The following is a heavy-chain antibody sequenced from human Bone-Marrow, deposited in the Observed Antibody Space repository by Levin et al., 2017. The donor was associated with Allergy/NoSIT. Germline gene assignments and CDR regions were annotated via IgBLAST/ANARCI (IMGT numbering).Heavy chain of an antibody. CDR2: VYYSGST. CDR3: ASLRWYFDV. V-gene: IGHV4-39*01. CDR1: GGSLSSSSYY. Sequence: ASETLSLTCTVSGGSLSSSSYYWGWIRQPPGTGLEWIGSVYYSGSTYYNPSLKSRVTISVDTSKNQFSLKLRSVTGADTAVYYCASLRWYFDVWGRGTLVTVSS. J-gene: IGHJ2*01.